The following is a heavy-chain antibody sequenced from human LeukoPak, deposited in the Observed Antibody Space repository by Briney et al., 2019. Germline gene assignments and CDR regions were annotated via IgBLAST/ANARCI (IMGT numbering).Heavy chain of an antibody. CDR3: ARGWNYYDSSGYYNWFDP. CDR1: GGSISSYY. D-gene: IGHD3-22*01. Sequence: SETLSLTCTVSGGSISSYYWSWIRQPPGKGLEWIGYIYYSGSTNYNPSLKSRVTISVDTSKNQFSLKLSSVTAADTAVYYCARGWNYYDSSGYYNWFDPWGQGTLVTVS. CDR2: IYYSGST. J-gene: IGHJ5*02. V-gene: IGHV4-59*01.